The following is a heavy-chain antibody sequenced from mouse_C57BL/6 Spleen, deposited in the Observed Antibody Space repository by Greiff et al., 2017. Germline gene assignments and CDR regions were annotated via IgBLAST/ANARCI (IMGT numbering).Heavy chain of an antibody. Sequence: QVQLQQSGPGLVQPSQSLSITCTVSGFSLTSYGVHWVRQSPGKGLEWLGVIWSGGSTDYNAAFISRLSISKDNSKSQVFFKMNSLQADDTAIYYCARNPYYYGEGFAYWGQGTLVTVSA. D-gene: IGHD1-1*01. CDR3: ARNPYYYGEGFAY. CDR1: GFSLTSYG. J-gene: IGHJ3*01. V-gene: IGHV2-2*01. CDR2: IWSGGST.